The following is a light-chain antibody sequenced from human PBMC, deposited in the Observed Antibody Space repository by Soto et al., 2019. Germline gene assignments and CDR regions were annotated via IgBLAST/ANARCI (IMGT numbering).Light chain of an antibody. Sequence: QSALAQPASVSGSPGRSITISCTGTSSDIGAYNFVSWYQQHPGKAPKVLIYEGTKRPSGVSNRFSGSKSGNTASLTISGLQAEDEADYYCCSYTSSTTLYVFGSGTKVTVL. CDR2: EGT. J-gene: IGLJ1*01. CDR3: CSYTSSTTLYV. CDR1: SSDIGAYNF. V-gene: IGLV2-14*01.